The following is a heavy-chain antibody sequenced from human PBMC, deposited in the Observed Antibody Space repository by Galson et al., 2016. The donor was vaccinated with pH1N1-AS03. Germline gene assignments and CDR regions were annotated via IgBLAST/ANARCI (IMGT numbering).Heavy chain of an antibody. CDR3: ARRGDTAAADPFDY. CDR2: ITSSSDII. J-gene: IGHJ4*02. Sequence: SLRLSCAASGFTFSSYSISWVRQAPGKGLEWVSSITSSSDIIYYAVSLKGRFTISRDNAKNSVYLQMDSLRAEDTALYYCARRGDTAAADPFDYWGQGTLVTVSS. D-gene: IGHD6-25*01. CDR1: GFTFSSYS. V-gene: IGHV3-21*01.